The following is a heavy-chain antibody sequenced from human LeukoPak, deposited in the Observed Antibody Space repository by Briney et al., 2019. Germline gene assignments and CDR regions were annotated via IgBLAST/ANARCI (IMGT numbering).Heavy chain of an antibody. D-gene: IGHD1-26*01. Sequence: GASVKVSCKSSGYTFTRYDINWVRQATGEGLEWMGWTNPKSGNTGYAQKFQGRVTMTRSPSISTAYMELSSLRSEDTAVYYCARVTGSTDYWGQGTLVTVSS. V-gene: IGHV1-8*01. CDR3: ARVTGSTDY. CDR1: GYTFTRYD. J-gene: IGHJ4*02. CDR2: TNPKSGNT.